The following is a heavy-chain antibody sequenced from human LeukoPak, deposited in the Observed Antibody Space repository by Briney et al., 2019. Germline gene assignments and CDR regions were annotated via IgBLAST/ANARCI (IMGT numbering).Heavy chain of an antibody. J-gene: IGHJ3*02. CDR3: ASTDILTDQAAFDI. CDR2: IYTSGST. D-gene: IGHD3-9*01. V-gene: IGHV4-4*07. Sequence: PSETLSLTCTVSGGSISSYYWSWIRQPAGKGLEWIGRIYTSGSTNYNPSLKSRVTMSVDTSKNQFSLKLSSVTAADTAVYYCASTDILTDQAAFDIWGQGTMVTVSS. CDR1: GGSISSYY.